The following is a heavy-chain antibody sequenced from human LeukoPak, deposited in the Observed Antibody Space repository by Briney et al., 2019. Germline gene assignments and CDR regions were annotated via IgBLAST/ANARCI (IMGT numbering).Heavy chain of an antibody. V-gene: IGHV3-23*01. D-gene: IGHD6-19*01. CDR1: GFTFNNYA. J-gene: IGHJ1*01. CDR2: ISGSGNST. Sequence: GGSLRLSCAASGFTFNNYAMIWVRQAPGKGLEWVSVISGSGNSTYYADSVKGRFTISRDNSKNTLCLQMDSLRADDTAVYFCTRESLPAVAGDWGQGTLVTVSS. CDR3: TRESLPAVAGD.